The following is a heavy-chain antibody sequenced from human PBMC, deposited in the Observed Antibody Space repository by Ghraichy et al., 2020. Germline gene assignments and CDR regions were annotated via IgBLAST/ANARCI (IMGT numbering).Heavy chain of an antibody. CDR3: ARHRMGSVSNYGMDV. CDR1: GGSISSYY. J-gene: IGHJ6*02. D-gene: IGHD3-10*01. V-gene: IGHV4-59*05. CDR2: ISYSGGT. Sequence: GSLRLSCTVAGGSISSYYWSWIRQPPGKGLEWIVSISYSGGTYYNPSLKSRVTISVDTSKNQFSLKLSSVTATDTAVYYCARHRMGSVSNYGMDVWGQGTTVTVSS.